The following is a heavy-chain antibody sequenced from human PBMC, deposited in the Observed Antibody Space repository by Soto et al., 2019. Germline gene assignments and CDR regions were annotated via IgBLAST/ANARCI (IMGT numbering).Heavy chain of an antibody. D-gene: IGHD3-22*01. J-gene: IGHJ3*02. CDR2: INTYNGNT. Sequence: QVRLVQSGAEVKKPGASVKVSCKASGYTFTNYGFSWVRQAPGQGLEYMGWINTYNGNTDYPQKLQGRVTMTTDTSTSTSYMELRSLRSDDTAVYYFARVPSIGYHNAFDIWGQGTMVTVSS. CDR1: GYTFTNYG. V-gene: IGHV1-18*01. CDR3: ARVPSIGYHNAFDI.